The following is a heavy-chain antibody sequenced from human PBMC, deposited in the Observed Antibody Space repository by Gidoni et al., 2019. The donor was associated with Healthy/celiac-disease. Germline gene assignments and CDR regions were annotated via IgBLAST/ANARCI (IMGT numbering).Heavy chain of an antibody. CDR1: GFTFGDYA. D-gene: IGHD4-17*01. Sequence: EVQLVESGGGLVQPGRSLRLPCTASGFTFGDYAMSWIRQAPGKGLEWVGFIRSKAYGGSTEYAASVKGRFTISRDDSKSIAYLQMNSLKTEDTAVYYCTRQDDYGGDENYYYGMDVWGQGTTVTVSS. CDR2: IRSKAYGGST. CDR3: TRQDDYGGDENYYYGMDV. V-gene: IGHV3-49*03. J-gene: IGHJ6*02.